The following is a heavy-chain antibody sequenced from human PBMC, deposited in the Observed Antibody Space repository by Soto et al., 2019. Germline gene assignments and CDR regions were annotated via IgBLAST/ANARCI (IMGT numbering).Heavy chain of an antibody. CDR1: GYTFTSYY. J-gene: IGHJ3*02. V-gene: IGHV1-46*01. D-gene: IGHD3-9*01. CDR3: ARHPGFYDSLTGYYPDDFVI. CDR2: INPSGGST. Sequence: GASVKVSCKACGYTFTSYYMHGVRQAPGQGLEWMGIINPSGGSTSYAQKFQGRVTMTRDTSTSTVYMELSSLRSEDTAVDYCARHPGFYDSLTGYYPDDFVIWG.